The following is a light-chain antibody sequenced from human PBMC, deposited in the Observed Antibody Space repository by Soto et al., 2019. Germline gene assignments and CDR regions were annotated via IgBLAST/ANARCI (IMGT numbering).Light chain of an antibody. V-gene: IGLV2-14*01. CDR2: EVS. J-gene: IGLJ1*01. CDR3: SSYTSSSFYV. Sequence: QSVLTQPPSVSAAPGQKVTIPCSGGSSNIGNNYVSWYQQHPGKAPKLMIYEVSNRPSGVSNRFSGSKSGNTASLTISGLQAEDEADYYCSSYTSSSFYVFGTGTKLTVL. CDR1: SSNIGNNY.